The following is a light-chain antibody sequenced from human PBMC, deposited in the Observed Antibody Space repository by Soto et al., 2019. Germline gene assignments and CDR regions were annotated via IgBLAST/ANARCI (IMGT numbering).Light chain of an antibody. V-gene: IGKV3-15*01. CDR3: QQYSNWPT. CDR2: GAS. CDR1: QSVSSN. J-gene: IGKJ1*01. Sequence: EKMITQSPTTPSVSPREKATPSRPASQSVSSNLAWYQQKPGQAPRLLIYGASTRATGIPARFSGSGSGTEFTLTISSLQSEDLAVYYCQQYSNWPTFGQGTKVDIK.